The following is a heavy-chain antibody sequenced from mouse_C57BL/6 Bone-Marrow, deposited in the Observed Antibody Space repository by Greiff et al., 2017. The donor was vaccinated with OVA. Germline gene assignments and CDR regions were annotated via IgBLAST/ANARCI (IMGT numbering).Heavy chain of an antibody. CDR1: GYTFTSYW. CDR2: IYPGSGST. D-gene: IGHD1-1*01. CDR3: ARGFYYYGSSSFDV. Sequence: VQLQQPGAELVKPGASVKMSCKASGYTFTSYWITWVKQRPGQGLEWIGDIYPGSGSTNYNEKFKSKATLTVDTSSSTAYMQLSSLTSEDSAVYYCARGFYYYGSSSFDVWGTGTTVTVSS. V-gene: IGHV1-55*01. J-gene: IGHJ1*03.